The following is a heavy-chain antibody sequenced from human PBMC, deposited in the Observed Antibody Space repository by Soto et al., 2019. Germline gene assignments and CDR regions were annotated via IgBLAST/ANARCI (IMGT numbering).Heavy chain of an antibody. CDR3: ARGGGYCSSTSCPVGTLRY. CDR1: GYTFTSYA. Sequence: QVQLVQSGAEVKKPGASVKVSCKASGYTFTSYAMHWVRQAPGQRLEWMGWINAGNGNTKYSQKVQGRVTITRDTSASTRYMEMSSLRSEDTAVYYCARGGGYCSSTSCPVGTLRYWGQGTLVTVSS. V-gene: IGHV1-3*01. J-gene: IGHJ4*02. D-gene: IGHD2-2*01. CDR2: INAGNGNT.